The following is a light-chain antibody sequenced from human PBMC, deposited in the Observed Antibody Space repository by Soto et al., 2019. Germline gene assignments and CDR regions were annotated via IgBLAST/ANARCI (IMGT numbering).Light chain of an antibody. J-gene: IGKJ1*01. CDR3: QKYDTAPQT. CDR1: QGIIDY. Sequence: DIQMTQSPSSLSASMGDRVTITCRASQGIIDYLAWYQQKPGKAPKLLIYAASTLQSGVPSRFSGSGSGTDFSLTISGLQPEDVATYYCQKYDTAPQTFGQGTRVEIK. CDR2: AAS. V-gene: IGKV1-27*01.